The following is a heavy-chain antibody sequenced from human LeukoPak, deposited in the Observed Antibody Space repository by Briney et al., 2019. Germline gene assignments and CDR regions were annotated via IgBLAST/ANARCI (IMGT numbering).Heavy chain of an antibody. D-gene: IGHD3-9*01. CDR3: ARDRYDILTGYRYFDY. CDR1: GFTFKNFG. V-gene: IGHV3-23*01. J-gene: IGHJ4*02. CDR2: INDIGSKT. Sequence: GGSLRLSCEGSGFTFKNFGMSWVRQSPGKGLEWVSDINDIGSKTYYGDSMKGRVIVSRDNSKKAVYLQMSSLRAEDTAVYYCARDRYDILTGYRYFDYWGQGTLVTVSS.